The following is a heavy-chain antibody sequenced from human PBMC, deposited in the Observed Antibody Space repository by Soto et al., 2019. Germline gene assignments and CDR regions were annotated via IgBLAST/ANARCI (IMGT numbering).Heavy chain of an antibody. V-gene: IGHV3-23*01. J-gene: IGHJ6*02. CDR1: GFTFSRFA. D-gene: IGHD3-10*01. Sequence: EVQLLESGGGLGQPGGSLRLSCAGSGFTFSRFAMSWVRQVPGKGLEWVSAISGSGQTTYYADSVKGRFTVSRDNARNTLYLQMNSLRAEDTAVYYCARDLSGRADVWGQGTTVTVSS. CDR2: ISGSGQTT. CDR3: ARDLSGRADV.